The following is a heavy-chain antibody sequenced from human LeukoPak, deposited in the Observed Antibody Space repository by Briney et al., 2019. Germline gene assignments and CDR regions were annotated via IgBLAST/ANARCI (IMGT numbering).Heavy chain of an antibody. Sequence: SETLSLTCTVSGFSISSDYYWGWIRQPPGKGLEWIGSMFHSGSTYYNPSLKSRVTISVDTSKNQFSLKLSSVTAADTAVYYCARDPPTAAGDYWGQGTLVTVSS. J-gene: IGHJ4*02. CDR2: MFHSGST. CDR3: ARDPPTAAGDY. V-gene: IGHV4-38-2*02. CDR1: GFSISSDYY. D-gene: IGHD6-25*01.